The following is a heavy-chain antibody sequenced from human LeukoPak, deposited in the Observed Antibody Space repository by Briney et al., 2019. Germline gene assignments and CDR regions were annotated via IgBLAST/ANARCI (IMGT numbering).Heavy chain of an antibody. CDR3: ARASGYCSSTSCPPDS. J-gene: IGHJ4*02. D-gene: IGHD2-2*01. Sequence: AGGSLRLSCAASGFTFDEHAMHWVRQAPGKGLEWVSAISRNSGSVGYADSVKGRFTISRDNAKKTLYLQTNSLRAEDTAFYYCARASGYCSSTSCPPDSWGQGTLVTVSS. CDR2: ISRNSGSV. CDR1: GFTFDEHA. V-gene: IGHV3-9*01.